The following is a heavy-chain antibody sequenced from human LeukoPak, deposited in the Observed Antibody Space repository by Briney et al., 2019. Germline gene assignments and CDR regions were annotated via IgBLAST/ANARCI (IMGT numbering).Heavy chain of an antibody. Sequence: PGGSLRLSCAASGFTFSSYWMSWVRQAPEGLEWLACIKQDGSDNYYVDSVKGRFTISRDNAKRSLYLQMKSLRVEDTAVYYCVRGGGSLDYWGQGTLVTVSS. CDR2: IKQDGSDN. D-gene: IGHD6-25*01. CDR1: GFTFSSYW. CDR3: VRGGGSLDY. J-gene: IGHJ4*02. V-gene: IGHV3-7*04.